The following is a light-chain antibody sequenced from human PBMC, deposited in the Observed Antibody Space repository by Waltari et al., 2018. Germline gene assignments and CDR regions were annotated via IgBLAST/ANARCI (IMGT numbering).Light chain of an antibody. CDR1: QSVSRY. CDR3: QQRSIWPPLT. Sequence: DIVSTQAPATLSLSPGERATLSCRASQSVSRYLAWYQQKPGQAPRLLIYDASNRATGIPARFSGSGSGTDFTLTISSLEPEDSAVYYCQQRSIWPPLTFGGGTKVEIK. J-gene: IGKJ4*01. V-gene: IGKV3-11*01. CDR2: DAS.